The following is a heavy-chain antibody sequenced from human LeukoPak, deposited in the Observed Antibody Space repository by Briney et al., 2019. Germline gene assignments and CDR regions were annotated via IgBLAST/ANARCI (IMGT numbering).Heavy chain of an antibody. D-gene: IGHD1-26*01. CDR2: ISYDGNNE. V-gene: IGHV3-30-3*01. CDR3: ARVHSGSYYVLDY. CDR1: GFTFSSNA. J-gene: IGHJ4*02. Sequence: GGSLRLSCAVSGFTFSSNAMHWVRQAPGKGLDWVAVISYDGNNEHYADSVKGRFTISRDNSKSTLYLQMNSLRPDDTAVYYCARVHSGSYYVLDYWGQGTLVTVSS.